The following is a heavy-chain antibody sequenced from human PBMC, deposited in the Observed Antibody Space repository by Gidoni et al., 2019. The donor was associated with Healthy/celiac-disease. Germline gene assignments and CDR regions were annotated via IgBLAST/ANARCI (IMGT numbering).Heavy chain of an antibody. CDR1: GFTFRCYW. D-gene: IGHD4-17*01. J-gene: IGHJ4*02. V-gene: IGHV3-7*01. Sequence: EVQLVESGGGLVQPGVSLSLSCAASGFTFRCYWMSWVRQGPGKGLEWVANIKQDGSEKYYVDSVKGRFTISRDNAKNSLYLKMNSLRAEDTAVYYCARQGDDYGDYVVFDYWGQGTLVTVSS. CDR2: IKQDGSEK. CDR3: ARQGDDYGDYVVFDY.